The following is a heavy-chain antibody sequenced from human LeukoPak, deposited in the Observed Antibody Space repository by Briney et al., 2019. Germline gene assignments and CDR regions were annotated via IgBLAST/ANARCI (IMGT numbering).Heavy chain of an antibody. D-gene: IGHD6-6*01. V-gene: IGHV3-66*04. J-gene: IGHJ4*02. Sequence: GGSLRLSWAASGFTVSNNDMMWVRQAPGKGLEWVSIIYSSGSTHYTDSVKARFSISRDNSKNTVSLQMNSLRAEDTAVYYCARRTVPGRPGYWGQGTLVSVCS. CDR2: IYSSGST. CDR3: ARRTVPGRPGY. CDR1: GFTVSNND.